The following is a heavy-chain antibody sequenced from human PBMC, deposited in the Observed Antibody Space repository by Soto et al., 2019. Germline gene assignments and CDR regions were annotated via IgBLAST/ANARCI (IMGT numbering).Heavy chain of an antibody. CDR3: ARFRRGPAALFDKY. CDR1: GGPFSGFY. J-gene: IGHJ4*02. CDR2: INDSGST. Sequence: PSETLSLTCAVYGGPFSGFYWSWIRQPPGKGLEWIGEINDSGSTTYNPSLKSRVTMSVDTSKNQFSLKLSSMTAADTAVYYCARFRRGPAALFDKYCDRGILVTVCS. V-gene: IGHV4-34*10. D-gene: IGHD2-2*01.